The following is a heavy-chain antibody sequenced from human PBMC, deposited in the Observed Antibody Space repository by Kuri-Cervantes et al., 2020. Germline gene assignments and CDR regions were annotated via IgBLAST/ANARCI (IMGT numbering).Heavy chain of an antibody. V-gene: IGHV1-69*13. D-gene: IGHD6-13*01. J-gene: IGHJ4*02. CDR1: GYTFTSYY. CDR2: IIPIFGTA. CDR3: AIPAGYSSSWDHFDY. Sequence: SVKVSCKASGYTFTSYYMHWVRQAPGQGLEWMGGIIPIFGTANYAQKFQGRVTITADESTSTAYMELRSLRSDDTAVYYCAIPAGYSSSWDHFDYWGQGTLVTVSS.